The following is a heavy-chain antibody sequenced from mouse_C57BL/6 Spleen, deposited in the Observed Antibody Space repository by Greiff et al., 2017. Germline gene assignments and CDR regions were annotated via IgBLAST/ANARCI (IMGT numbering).Heavy chain of an antibody. CDR1: GFNIKDDY. Sequence: VQLQQSGAELVRPGASVKLSCTASGFNIKDDYMHWVKQRPEQGLEWIGWIDPENGDTEYASKVQGKATITADTSSNTAYLQLSSLTSEDTAVYYCTRRNYSTLDAMDYWGQGTSVTVSS. J-gene: IGHJ4*01. CDR2: IDPENGDT. D-gene: IGHD2-5*01. V-gene: IGHV14-4*01. CDR3: TRRNYSTLDAMDY.